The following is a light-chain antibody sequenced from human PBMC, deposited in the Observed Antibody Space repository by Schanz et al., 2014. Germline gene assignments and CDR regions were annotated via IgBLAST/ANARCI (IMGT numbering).Light chain of an antibody. CDR2: GAS. CDR1: QSVRSN. Sequence: EVIMTQSPATLSLSPGERATLSCRASQSVRSNLAWYQQKPGQAPRLLIYGASTRATGVPSRFSGSVSGTEFTLTISSLEPEDFAVYYCQQRSNPITFGQGTRLEIK. V-gene: IGKV3-15*01. CDR3: QQRSNPIT. J-gene: IGKJ5*01.